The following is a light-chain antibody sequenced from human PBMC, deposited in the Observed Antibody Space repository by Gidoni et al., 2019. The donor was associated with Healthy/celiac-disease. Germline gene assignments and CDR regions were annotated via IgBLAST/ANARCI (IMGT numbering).Light chain of an antibody. Sequence: QSALTQPAAVSGSPGQSITISCTGTSSDVGGYNYVSWYQQHPGKATKLMIYEVSNRPSGVSNRFSGSKSGNTASLTISGLQAEDEADYYCSSYISSSSYVFGTGTKVTVL. CDR1: SSDVGGYNY. J-gene: IGLJ1*01. V-gene: IGLV2-14*01. CDR2: EVS. CDR3: SSYISSSSYV.